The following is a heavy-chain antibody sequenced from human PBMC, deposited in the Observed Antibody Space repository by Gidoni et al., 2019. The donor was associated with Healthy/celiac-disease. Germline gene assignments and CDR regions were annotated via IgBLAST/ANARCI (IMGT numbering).Heavy chain of an antibody. J-gene: IGHJ6*02. CDR3: ASLKHVTLIHYGMDV. CDR1: GYTFTGDD. D-gene: IGHD2-15*01. CDR2: INPNSGGK. Sequence: QVQLVQSGAEVQKHGASVKVSCKASGYTFTGDDMHWVRQAPGQGLEWMGWINPNSGGKNYAQKFHGRVTMTRDTSISTAYMELSRLRSDDTAVYYCASLKHVTLIHYGMDVWGQGTTVTVSS. V-gene: IGHV1-2*02.